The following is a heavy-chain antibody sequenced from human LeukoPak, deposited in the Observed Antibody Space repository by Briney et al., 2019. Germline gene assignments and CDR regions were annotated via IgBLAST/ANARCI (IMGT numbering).Heavy chain of an antibody. Sequence: SETLSLTCAVYGGSFSGYYWSWIRQPPGKGLEWIGEINHSGSTNYNPSLKSRVTISVDTSKNQFSLKLSSVTAADTAVYYCARGGYFDYWGQGTLVTVSS. CDR2: INHSGST. V-gene: IGHV4-34*01. CDR3: ARGGYFDY. J-gene: IGHJ4*02. CDR1: GGSFSGYY.